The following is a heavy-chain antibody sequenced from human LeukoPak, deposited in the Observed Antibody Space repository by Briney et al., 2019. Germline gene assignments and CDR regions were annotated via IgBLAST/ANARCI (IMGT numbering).Heavy chain of an antibody. Sequence: SETLSLTCAVYGGSFSGYYWSWIRQPPGKGLEWIGEINHSGSTNYNPSLKSRVTISVDTSKNQFSLKLSSVTAADTAVYYCARGGYFDYWGQGTLVTVSS. CDR2: INHSGST. V-gene: IGHV4-34*01. CDR3: ARGGYFDY. J-gene: IGHJ4*02. CDR1: GGSFSGYY.